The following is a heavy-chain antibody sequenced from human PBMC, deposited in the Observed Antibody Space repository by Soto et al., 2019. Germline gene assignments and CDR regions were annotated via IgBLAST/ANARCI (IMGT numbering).Heavy chain of an antibody. J-gene: IGHJ6*02. CDR1: GYTFTSYG. Sequence: QVQLVQPGAEVKKPGASVKVSCKASGYTFTSYGISWVRQAPGQGLEWMGWISAYNGNTNYAQKLQGRVTMTADTSTSTAYMELRSLRSDDTAVYYCARDGALGENYYDYGMDVWGQGTTVTVSS. CDR2: ISAYNGNT. CDR3: ARDGALGENYYDYGMDV. D-gene: IGHD3-16*01. V-gene: IGHV1-18*01.